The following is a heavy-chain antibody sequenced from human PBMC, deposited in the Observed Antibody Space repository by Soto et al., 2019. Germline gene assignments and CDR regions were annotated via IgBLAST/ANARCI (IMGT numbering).Heavy chain of an antibody. J-gene: IGHJ4*02. CDR3: ARGIAVAGPFDY. CDR2: IIPIFGTA. Sequence: SVKVSCKASGGTFSSYAISWVRQAPGQGLEWMGGIIPIFGTANYAQKFQGRVTITADESTSTAYMELGSLRSEDSAVYYCARGIAVAGPFDYWGQGTLVTVSS. D-gene: IGHD6-19*01. CDR1: GGTFSSYA. V-gene: IGHV1-69*13.